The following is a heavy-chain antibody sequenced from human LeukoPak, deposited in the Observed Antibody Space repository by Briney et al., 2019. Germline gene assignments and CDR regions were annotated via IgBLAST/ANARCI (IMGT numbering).Heavy chain of an antibody. V-gene: IGHV4-61*02. CDR3: ARVRGYSYGLPYYYYMDV. CDR2: IYTSGCT. D-gene: IGHD5-18*01. CDR1: GGSISSGGYY. Sequence: SETLSLTCTVSGGSISSGGYYWSWIRQPAGKGLEWIGRIYTSGCTNYNPSLKSRVTISVDTSKNQFSLKLSSVTAADTAVYYCARVRGYSYGLPYYYYMDVWGKGTTVTISS. J-gene: IGHJ6*03.